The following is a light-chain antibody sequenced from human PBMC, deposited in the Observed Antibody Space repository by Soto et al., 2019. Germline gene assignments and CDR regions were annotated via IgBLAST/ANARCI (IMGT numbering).Light chain of an antibody. Sequence: DLQVTQSPSTLSASLGDRVTITCRASQSISDRLAWYQHKPGEAPKVLIFDASRLEAGVPSRFSGSGSGTEFSLTISSLQPDDLGTYYCQHYGYVWTFGQGTKWIS. CDR2: DAS. CDR1: QSISDR. V-gene: IGKV1-5*01. J-gene: IGKJ1*01. CDR3: QHYGYVWT.